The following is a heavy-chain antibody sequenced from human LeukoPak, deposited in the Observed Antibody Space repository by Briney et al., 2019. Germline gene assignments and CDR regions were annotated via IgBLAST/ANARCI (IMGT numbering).Heavy chain of an antibody. V-gene: IGHV4-30-4*01. CDR3: ARRALGMTTVTLYYFDF. D-gene: IGHD4-17*01. J-gene: IGHJ4*02. Sequence: SETLSLTCTVSGGSISSGDYYWSWIRQPPGKGLEWIGYIYYSGSTYYNPSLKSRVTISVDTSKNQFSLKLSSVTAAGTAVYYCARRALGMTTVTLYYFDFWGQGTLVTVSS. CDR2: IYYSGST. CDR1: GGSISSGDYY.